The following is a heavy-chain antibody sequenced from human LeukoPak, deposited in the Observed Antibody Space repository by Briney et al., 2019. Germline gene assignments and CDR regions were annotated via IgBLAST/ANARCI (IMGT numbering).Heavy chain of an antibody. CDR2: IYTSGST. CDR3: ARDVTASIAAAGNWFDP. D-gene: IGHD6-13*01. V-gene: IGHV4-4*07. Sequence: SETLSLTCTVSGGSISSYYWSWTRQPAGKGLEWIGRIYTSGSTNYNPSLKSRVTMSVDTSKNQFSLKLSSVTAADTAVYYCARDVTASIAAAGNWFDPWGQGTLVTVSS. CDR1: GGSISSYY. J-gene: IGHJ5*02.